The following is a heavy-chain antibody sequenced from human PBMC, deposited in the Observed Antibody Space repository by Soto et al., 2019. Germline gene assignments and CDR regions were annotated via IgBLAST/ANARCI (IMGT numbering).Heavy chain of an antibody. CDR3: ARGNRYCSSTSCYHYYYYGMDV. D-gene: IGHD2-2*01. Sequence: ETLSLTCAVYGGSFSGYYWSWIRQPPGKGLEWIGEINHSGSTNYNPSLKSRVTISVDTSKNQFSLKLSSVTAADTAVYYCARGNRYCSSTSCYHYYYYGMDVWGQGTTVTVSS. J-gene: IGHJ6*02. CDR1: GGSFSGYY. CDR2: INHSGST. V-gene: IGHV4-34*01.